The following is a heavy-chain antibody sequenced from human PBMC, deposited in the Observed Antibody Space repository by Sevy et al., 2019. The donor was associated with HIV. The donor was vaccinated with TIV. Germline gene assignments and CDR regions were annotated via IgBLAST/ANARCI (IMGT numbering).Heavy chain of an antibody. D-gene: IGHD2-15*01. V-gene: IGHV1-24*01. Sequence: ASVKVSCKVSGYTLTQLSMHWVRQAPGKGLEWMGSFDPEDGERIYAQKFQGRITMTEDTSTDTAYMDLSSLKSDDTAVYYCATTREYYQGKSGYFDSWGQGTLVTVSS. CDR1: GYTLTQLS. CDR2: FDPEDGER. CDR3: ATTREYYQGKSGYFDS. J-gene: IGHJ4*02.